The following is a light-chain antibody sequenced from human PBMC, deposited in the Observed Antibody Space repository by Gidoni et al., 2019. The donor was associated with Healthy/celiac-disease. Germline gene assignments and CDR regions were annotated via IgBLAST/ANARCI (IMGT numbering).Light chain of an antibody. CDR1: QSISRY. Sequence: DIQMTQSPSSLSASVGDRVTITCRASQSISRYINWYQQKPGKAPKLLIYGASFLRSGVPSRFSGSGSGTDFTLTISSLQPEDFATYYCQQSYSTPYTFXQXTKLEIK. CDR3: QQSYSTPYT. V-gene: IGKV1-39*01. J-gene: IGKJ2*01. CDR2: GAS.